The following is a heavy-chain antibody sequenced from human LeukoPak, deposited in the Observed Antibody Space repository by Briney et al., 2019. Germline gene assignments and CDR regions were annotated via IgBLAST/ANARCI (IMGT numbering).Heavy chain of an antibody. CDR3: AKDWSEGSGSYIDY. J-gene: IGHJ4*02. V-gene: IGHV3-74*01. CDR2: INTDGTTT. D-gene: IGHD3-10*01. CDR1: GFTLSSYW. Sequence: GGSLRLSCAASGFTLSSYWMHWVRQAPGKGLVWVSRINTDGTTTDYADSVRGRFTISRENSKNTLYLHMNSLRVDDTAVYYCAKDWSEGSGSYIDYWGQGALVTVSS.